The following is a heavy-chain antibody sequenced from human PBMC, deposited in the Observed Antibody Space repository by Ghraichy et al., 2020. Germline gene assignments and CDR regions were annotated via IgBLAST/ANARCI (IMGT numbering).Heavy chain of an antibody. CDR2: INSDGSST. Sequence: GGSLRLSCAASGFTFSSYWMHWVRQAPGKGLVWVSRINSDGSSTSYADSVKGRFTISRDTAKNTLYLQMNSLRAEDTAVYYCARDGTLVRGTVDYWGQGTLVTVSS. CDR1: GFTFSSYW. V-gene: IGHV3-74*01. D-gene: IGHD3-10*01. CDR3: ARDGTLVRGTVDY. J-gene: IGHJ4*02.